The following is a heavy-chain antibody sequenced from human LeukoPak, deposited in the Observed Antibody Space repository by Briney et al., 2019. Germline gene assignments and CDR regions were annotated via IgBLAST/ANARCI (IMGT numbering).Heavy chain of an antibody. CDR2: IYHSGST. J-gene: IGHJ4*02. D-gene: IGHD2-2*01. V-gene: IGHV4-38-2*02. CDR3: ARENTYCSSTSCHGLFDY. Sequence: SETLSLTCAVSGYSISSGYYWGWIRQPPGKGLEWIGSIYHSGSTYYNPSLKSRVTISVDTSKNQFSLKLSSVTAADTAVYYCARENTYCSSTSCHGLFDYWGQGTLVTVSS. CDR1: GYSISSGYY.